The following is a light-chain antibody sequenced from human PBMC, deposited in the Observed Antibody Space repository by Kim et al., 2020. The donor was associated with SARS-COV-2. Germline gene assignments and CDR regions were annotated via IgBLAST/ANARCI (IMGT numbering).Light chain of an antibody. J-gene: IGKJ4*01. CDR1: QSISSN. V-gene: IGKV3-15*01. CDR2: GAS. CDR3: QQYNNWPPLT. Sequence: VSPGERATLSCRASQSISSNLAWYQQKPGQAPRLLIYGASTRATGIPARFSGSGSGTEFTLTISSLQSEDFAVYYCQQYNNWPPLTFGGGTKVEI.